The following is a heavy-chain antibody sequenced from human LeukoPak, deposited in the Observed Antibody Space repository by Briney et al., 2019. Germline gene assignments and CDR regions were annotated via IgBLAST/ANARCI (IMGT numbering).Heavy chain of an antibody. J-gene: IGHJ4*02. D-gene: IGHD3-22*01. CDR2: ISAYNGNT. CDR3: ARDRGITMIVVGLFDY. Sequence: GASVKVSCKASGYTFTNYGISWVRQAPGQGLEWMXWISAYNGNTNYAQKLQGRVTMTTDTSTSTAYMELRSLRSDDTAVYYCARDRGITMIVVGLFDYWGQGTLVTVSS. V-gene: IGHV1-18*01. CDR1: GYTFTNYG.